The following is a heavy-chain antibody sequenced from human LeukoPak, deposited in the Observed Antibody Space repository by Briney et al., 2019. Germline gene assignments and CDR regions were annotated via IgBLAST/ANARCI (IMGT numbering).Heavy chain of an antibody. Sequence: SETLSLTCTVSGGSISSYYWSWIRQPAGKGLEWIGRIHTSGSTNYNPSLKSRVTMSVDTSKNQFSLRLSSVTAAGTAVYYCVRGGASGNYGVIDYWGQGTLVTVSS. D-gene: IGHD1-26*01. J-gene: IGHJ4*02. CDR2: IHTSGST. CDR3: VRGGASGNYGVIDY. CDR1: GGSISSYY. V-gene: IGHV4-4*07.